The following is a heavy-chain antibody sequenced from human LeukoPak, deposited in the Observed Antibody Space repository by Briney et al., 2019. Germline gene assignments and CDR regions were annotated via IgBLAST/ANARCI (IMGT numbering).Heavy chain of an antibody. Sequence: GASVKVSCKASGXXFXSXXXXXVRQAPGQGXXXXGVIIPIFGTANYAQKFQGRVTITADESTSTAYMELSSLRSEDTAVYYCAREDSSGWYYFDYWGQGTLVTVSS. J-gene: IGHJ4*02. CDR2: IIPIFGTA. CDR3: AREDSSGWYYFDY. V-gene: IGHV1-69*13. D-gene: IGHD6-19*01. CDR1: GXXFXSXX.